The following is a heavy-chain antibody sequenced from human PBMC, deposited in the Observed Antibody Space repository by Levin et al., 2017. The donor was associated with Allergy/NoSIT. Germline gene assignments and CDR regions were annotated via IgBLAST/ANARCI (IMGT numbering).Heavy chain of an antibody. CDR3: AREQVYGNSAPLED. J-gene: IGHJ4*02. D-gene: IGHD4-23*01. V-gene: IGHV1-18*01. CDR2: SSTYNSNT. CDR1: GYTFTSYG. Sequence: ASVKVSCEASGYTFTSYGITWVRQAPGQGLEWMGWSSTYNSNTFYAQKFQFRVTMTTDTSTRTAYMELRSLRFDDTAVYFCAREQVYGNSAPLEDWGQGTLVTVSS.